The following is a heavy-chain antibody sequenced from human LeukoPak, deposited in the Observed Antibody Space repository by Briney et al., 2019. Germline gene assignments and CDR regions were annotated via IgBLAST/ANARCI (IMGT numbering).Heavy chain of an antibody. CDR3: ARFGYVAAVDL. J-gene: IGHJ4*02. CDR2: INPAGTET. V-gene: IGHV3-7*01. D-gene: IGHD2-15*01. Sequence: GGSLRLSCAASGFSFSAYWMTWVRQAPGTGLEWVANINPAGTETYYVDPVKGRFTNSRDNAKNLLYLQMNSLRAEDTAVYYCARFGYVAAVDLWGQGTLVTVSS. CDR1: GFSFSAYW.